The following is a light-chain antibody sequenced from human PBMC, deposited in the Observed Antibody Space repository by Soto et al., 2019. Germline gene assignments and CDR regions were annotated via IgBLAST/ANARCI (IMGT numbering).Light chain of an antibody. V-gene: IGKV3-15*01. Sequence: EIVMTQSPATLAVSPGETTRLSCRASQSIISDVAWYQQKLGQTPRLLIHGASTRATGIAARFSGSGSGTEFTLTISGLQSEDFATYYCQQYNYWPVTFGGGTKVEIK. CDR3: QQYNYWPVT. CDR2: GAS. J-gene: IGKJ4*01. CDR1: QSIISD.